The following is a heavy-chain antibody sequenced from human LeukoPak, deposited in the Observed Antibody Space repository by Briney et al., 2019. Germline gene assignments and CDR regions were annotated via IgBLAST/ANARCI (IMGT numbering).Heavy chain of an antibody. J-gene: IGHJ6*03. CDR3: ARRVGSSSWYGVYYYMDV. V-gene: IGHV5-51*01. CDR1: GYSFTSYW. CDR2: IYPGDSDT. Sequence: GESLKISCKGSGYSFTSYWIGWVRQRPGKGLEWMGIIYPGDSDTRYSPSFQGQVTISADKSISTAYLQWSSLKASDTAMYYCARRVGSSSWYGVYYYMDVWGKGTTVTVSS. D-gene: IGHD6-13*01.